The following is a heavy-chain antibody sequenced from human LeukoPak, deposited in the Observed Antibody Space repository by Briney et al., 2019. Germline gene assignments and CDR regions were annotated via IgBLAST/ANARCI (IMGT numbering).Heavy chain of an antibody. D-gene: IGHD2-21*02. CDR1: GFTFSDSA. CDR3: ARDRGSYCGVDCSTYYFDL. J-gene: IGHJ4*02. Sequence: PGGSLRLSCAASGFTFSDSAMTWVRQAPGKGLEWVANIKEDGSWKHYAVSVQGRFTISRDNAKNSLYLQMNSLRAEDTAIYYCARDRGSYCGVDCSTYYFDLWGQGTLVTVSS. CDR2: IKEDGSWK. V-gene: IGHV3-7*03.